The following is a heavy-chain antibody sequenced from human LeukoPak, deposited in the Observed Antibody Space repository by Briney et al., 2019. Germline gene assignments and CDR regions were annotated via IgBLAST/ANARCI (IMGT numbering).Heavy chain of an antibody. V-gene: IGHV3-30*02. D-gene: IGHD3-10*01. CDR3: APRPDYYGSGSIGY. Sequence: GGSLRLSCAASGFTFSSYGMHWVRQAPGKGLEWVAFIRYDGSNKYYADSVKGRFTISRDNSKNTLYLQMNSLRAEDTAVYYCAPRPDYYGSGSIGYWGQGTLVTVSS. CDR1: GFTFSSYG. J-gene: IGHJ4*02. CDR2: IRYDGSNK.